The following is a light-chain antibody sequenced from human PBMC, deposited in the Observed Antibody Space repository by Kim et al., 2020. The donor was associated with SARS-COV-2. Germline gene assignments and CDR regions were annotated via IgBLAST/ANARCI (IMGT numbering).Light chain of an antibody. CDR3: RSYACRLNPYA. CDR2: EGN. Sequence: QTVNIYCTGSSTNVGNYYLVSWYKQLPGKAPKLLISEGNKRPSGVPKRFSGSKSGDTASLTISGLQAEDEADYYCRSYACRLNPYAFGTGTKVTVL. J-gene: IGLJ1*01. V-gene: IGLV2-23*01. CDR1: STNVGNYYL.